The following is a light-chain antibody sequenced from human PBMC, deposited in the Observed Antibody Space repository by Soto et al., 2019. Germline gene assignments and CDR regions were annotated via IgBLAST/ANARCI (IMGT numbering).Light chain of an antibody. CDR3: QHYYTIPWT. Sequence: DIVMTQSPDSLAVSLGERATINCKSSQSALSSSNNKNCLAWYQQKSGQPPKLLIYWASTRESGVPDRFSGSASGTDFTLTISSLQAEDVAAYYCQHYYTIPWTFGQGTRVEIK. CDR1: QSALSSSNNKNC. J-gene: IGKJ1*01. V-gene: IGKV4-1*01. CDR2: WAS.